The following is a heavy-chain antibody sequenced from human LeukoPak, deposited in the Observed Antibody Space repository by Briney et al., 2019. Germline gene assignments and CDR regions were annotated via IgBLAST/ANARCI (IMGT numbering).Heavy chain of an antibody. CDR3: ASVYYYDSSGYFRDAFDI. CDR2: INPSGGST. J-gene: IGHJ3*02. D-gene: IGHD3-22*01. CDR1: GYIFTSYY. V-gene: IGHV1-46*01. Sequence: GASVKVSCKASGYIFTSYYMHWVRQAPGQGLEWMGIINPSGGSTSYAQKFQGRVTITRDTSASTAYMELSSLRSEDTAVYYCASVYYYDSSGYFRDAFDIWGQGTMVTVSS.